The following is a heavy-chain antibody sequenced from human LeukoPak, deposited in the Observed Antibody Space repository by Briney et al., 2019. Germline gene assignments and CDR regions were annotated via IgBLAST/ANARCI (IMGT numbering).Heavy chain of an antibody. CDR2: IYYSGST. Sequence: PSETLSLTCTVSGGSISSYYWSWIRQPPGKGLEWIGYIYYSGSTNYNPSLKSRVTISVDTSKNQFSLKLSSVTAADTAVYYCARSPRSGQLLFDYWGQGTLVTVSS. CDR1: GGSISSYY. J-gene: IGHJ4*02. D-gene: IGHD2-2*01. V-gene: IGHV4-59*01. CDR3: ARSPRSGQLLFDY.